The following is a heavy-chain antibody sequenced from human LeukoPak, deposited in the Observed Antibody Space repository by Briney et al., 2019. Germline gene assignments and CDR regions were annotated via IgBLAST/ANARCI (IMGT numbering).Heavy chain of an antibody. J-gene: IGHJ3*02. Sequence: GASVKVSCKASGGTFSSYTITWVRQAPGQGLEWMGGISAYNGNSNYADRLQGRVTMTTDTSTSTAYMDLRSLRSDDTAVYYCARDLHSSGYYRSDAFDIWGQGTMVTVSS. V-gene: IGHV1-18*01. CDR3: ARDLHSSGYYRSDAFDI. CDR2: ISAYNGNS. CDR1: GGTFSSYT. D-gene: IGHD3-22*01.